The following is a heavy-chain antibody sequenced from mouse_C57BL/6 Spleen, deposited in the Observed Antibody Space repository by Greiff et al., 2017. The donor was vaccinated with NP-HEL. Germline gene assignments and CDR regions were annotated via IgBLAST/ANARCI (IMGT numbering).Heavy chain of an antibody. V-gene: IGHV7-3*01. D-gene: IGHD1-1*01. CDR1: GFTFTDYY. Sequence: DVMLVESGGGLVQPGGSLSLSCAASGFTFTDYYMSWVRQPPGKALEWLGFIRNKANGYTTEYSASVKGRFTISRDNSQSILYLQMNALRAEDSATYYCARSNYGSSYVGAYWGQGTLVTVSA. CDR2: IRNKANGYTT. CDR3: ARSNYGSSYVGAY. J-gene: IGHJ3*01.